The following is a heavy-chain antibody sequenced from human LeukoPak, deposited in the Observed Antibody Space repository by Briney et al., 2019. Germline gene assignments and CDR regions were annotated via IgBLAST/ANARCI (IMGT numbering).Heavy chain of an antibody. CDR3: ARGCFYDISPYCPFDY. J-gene: IGHJ4*02. CDR1: GFIVSNND. V-gene: IGHV3-53*01. Sequence: PGGSLRLSCAASGFIVSNNDMSWVRQAPGKGLEWVSLIYSGGRTYYADCVKGRFTISRDNSKNTLYLQMNSLRGEDTAVYYCARGCFYDISPYCPFDYWGQGTLVTVSS. D-gene: IGHD3-16*01. CDR2: IYSGGRT.